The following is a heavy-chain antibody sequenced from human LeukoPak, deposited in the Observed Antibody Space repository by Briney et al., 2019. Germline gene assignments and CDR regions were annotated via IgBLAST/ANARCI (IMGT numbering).Heavy chain of an antibody. V-gene: IGHV3-21*01. CDR2: ISSSSSYI. CDR1: GFTFSSNS. Sequence: GGSLRLSCAASGFTFSSNSMNWVRRAPRKGLGWVSSISSSSSYIYYADSVKGRFTISRDNAKNSLYLQMNSLRAEDTAVYYCARSSSNYLDYWGQGTLVTVSS. J-gene: IGHJ4*02. D-gene: IGHD1-26*01. CDR3: ARSSSNYLDY.